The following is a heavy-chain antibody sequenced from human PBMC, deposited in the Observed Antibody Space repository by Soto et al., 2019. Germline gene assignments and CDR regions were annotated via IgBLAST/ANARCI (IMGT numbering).Heavy chain of an antibody. J-gene: IGHJ4*02. V-gene: IGHV3-23*01. CDR3: AKQVAARGRLDY. Sequence: EVQLLESGGGLVQPGGSLRLSCAASGFTFSSYAMSWVRQAPGKGLEWVSAISGSGGSTYYADSVKGRFTISRDNSKNPLYLQMNSLRAEDTAVYYCAKQVAARGRLDYWGQGTLVTVSS. D-gene: IGHD6-6*01. CDR1: GFTFSSYA. CDR2: ISGSGGST.